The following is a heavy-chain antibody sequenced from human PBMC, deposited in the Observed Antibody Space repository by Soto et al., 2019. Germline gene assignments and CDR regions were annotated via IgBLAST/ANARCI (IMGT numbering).Heavy chain of an antibody. D-gene: IGHD4-17*01. Sequence: QVQLVQSGAEVKKPGASVQVSCKASGYTFTSYGISWVRQAPGQGLEWMGWISAYNGNTNYAQKLQGRVTMTTDTSTSTAYMELRSLRSDDTAVYCCARDGHTVTLNYYYYYYMDVWGKGTTVTVSS. J-gene: IGHJ6*03. V-gene: IGHV1-18*01. CDR2: ISAYNGNT. CDR1: GYTFTSYG. CDR3: ARDGHTVTLNYYYYYYMDV.